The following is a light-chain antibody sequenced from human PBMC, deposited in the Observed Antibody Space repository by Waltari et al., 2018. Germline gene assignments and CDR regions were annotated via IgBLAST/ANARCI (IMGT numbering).Light chain of an antibody. Sequence: QSALTQPASVSRSPGQSITISCTGTISDVGRYDLVSRYQQHPGKAPKLLIYEVYKRPSGVSNRFSGSKSGNTASLTISGLQAEDEADYYCCSYAGSSTFTFGGGTKLTVL. V-gene: IGLV2-23*02. CDR3: CSYAGSSTFT. CDR1: ISDVGRYDL. CDR2: EVY. J-gene: IGLJ2*01.